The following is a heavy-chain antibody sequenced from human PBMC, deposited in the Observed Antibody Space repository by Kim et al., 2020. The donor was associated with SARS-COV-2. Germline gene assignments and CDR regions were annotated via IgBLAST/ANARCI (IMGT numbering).Heavy chain of an antibody. D-gene: IGHD2-21*02. V-gene: IGHV3-73*01. CDR2: IRSKANSYAT. CDR3: TRPILAYCGGDCYRDYYGMDV. CDR1: GFTFSGSA. Sequence: GGSLRLSCAASGFTFSGSAMHWVRQASGKGLEWVGRIRSKANSYATFYAASVKGRFTISRDESKNTAYLHMNSLKTEDTAVYYCTRPILAYCGGDCYRDYYGMDVWGQGTTVTVSS. J-gene: IGHJ6*02.